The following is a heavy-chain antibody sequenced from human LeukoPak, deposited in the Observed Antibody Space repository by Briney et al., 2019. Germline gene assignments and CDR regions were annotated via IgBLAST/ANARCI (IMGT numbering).Heavy chain of an antibody. J-gene: IGHJ3*02. D-gene: IGHD2-8*01. CDR3: AREEPCTNGVCPHFGAFDI. V-gene: IGHV4-30-4*01. CDR2: IYYSGST. Sequence: SETLSLTCTVSGGSISSGDYYWSWIRQPPGKGLEWIGYIYYSGSTYYNPSLKSRVTISVDTSKNQFSLKLSSVTATDTAVYYCAREEPCTNGVCPHFGAFDIWGQGTMVTVSS. CDR1: GGSISSGDYY.